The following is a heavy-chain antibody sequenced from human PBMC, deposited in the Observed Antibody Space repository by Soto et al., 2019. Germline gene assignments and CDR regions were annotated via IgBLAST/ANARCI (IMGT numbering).Heavy chain of an antibody. V-gene: IGHV4-4*07. Sequence: SETLSLTCRVSGGSIHSYWWSWIRKPAGKGLEWIGRVYSSGTTDDNPSLNSRATMSVETSKNQFSLKLTSVTAADTALYYCARDIGAYAYAEGYWGQGIQVTVSS. D-gene: IGHD5-18*01. CDR1: GGSIHSYW. CDR2: VYSSGTT. CDR3: ARDIGAYAYAEGY. J-gene: IGHJ4*02.